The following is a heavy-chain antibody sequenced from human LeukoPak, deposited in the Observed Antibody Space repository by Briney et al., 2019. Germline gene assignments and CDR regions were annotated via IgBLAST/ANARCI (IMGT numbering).Heavy chain of an antibody. CDR2: IYTSGST. CDR3: ARVKAAAGFGYFDY. Sequence: SETLSLTCTASGGSISSYYWSWIRQPAGKGLEWIGRIYTSGSTNYNPSLKSRVTMSVDTSKNQFSLKLSSVTAADTAVYYCARVKAAAGFGYFDYWGQGTLVTVSS. V-gene: IGHV4-4*07. D-gene: IGHD6-13*01. CDR1: GGSISSYY. J-gene: IGHJ4*02.